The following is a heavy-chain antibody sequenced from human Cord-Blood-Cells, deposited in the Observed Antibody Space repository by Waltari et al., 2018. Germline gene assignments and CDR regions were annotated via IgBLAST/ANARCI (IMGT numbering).Heavy chain of an antibody. J-gene: IGHJ6*03. D-gene: IGHD5-18*01. CDR1: GGTFSSYA. CDR3: ARGSTAMVWSRAYYYYYMDV. CDR2: IIPIFGTA. Sequence: QVQLVQSGAEVKKPGPSVKVSCTASGGTFSSYATTCVRQAPGQGLEWMGGIIPIFGTANYAQKFQGRVTITADKSTSTAYMELSSLRSEDTAVYYCARGSTAMVWSRAYYYYYMDVWGKGTTVTVSS. V-gene: IGHV1-69*06.